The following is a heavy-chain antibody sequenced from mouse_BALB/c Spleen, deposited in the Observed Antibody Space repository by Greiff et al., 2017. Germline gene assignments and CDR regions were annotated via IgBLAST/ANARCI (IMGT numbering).Heavy chain of an antibody. CDR1: GYTFTSYW. V-gene: IGHV1-5*01. Sequence: EVQLQQSGTVLARPGASVKMSCKASGYTFTSYWMHWVKQRPGQGLEWIGAIYPGNSDTSYNQKFKGKAKLTAVTSTSTAYMELSSLTNEDSAVYYCTRLITTATDYAMDYWGQGTSVTVSS. D-gene: IGHD1-2*01. J-gene: IGHJ4*01. CDR3: TRLITTATDYAMDY. CDR2: IYPGNSDT.